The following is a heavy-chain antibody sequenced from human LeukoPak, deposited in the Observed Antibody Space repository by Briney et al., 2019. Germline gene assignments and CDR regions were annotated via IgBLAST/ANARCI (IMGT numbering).Heavy chain of an antibody. CDR2: INHSGST. CDR3: ARVKVVGRKSTVRRGFDY. J-gene: IGHJ4*02. V-gene: IGHV4-34*01. D-gene: IGHD1-26*01. Sequence: SETLSLTCTVSGGSISSYYWSWISQPPGKGLDWIGEINHSGSTNYNPSLKSRVSISVDTSKNQFSLKLSSVTAADTAVYYCARVKVVGRKSTVRRGFDYWGQGTLVTVSS. CDR1: GGSISSYY.